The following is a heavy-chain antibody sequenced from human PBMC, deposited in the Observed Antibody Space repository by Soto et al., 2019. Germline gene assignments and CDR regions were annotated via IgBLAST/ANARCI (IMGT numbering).Heavy chain of an antibody. CDR1: GDSISGYY. J-gene: IGHJ4*02. Sequence: PSETLSLTCTVSGDSISGYYWSWIRQPPGKGLDWIGYIYYSGSTNYNPSLKSRVTISVDTSKNQFSPKLSSVTAADTAVYCARRYGGTLDYWGQGTLVTVSS. CDR2: IYYSGST. V-gene: IGHV4-59*08. CDR3: ARRYGGTLDY. D-gene: IGHD2-15*01.